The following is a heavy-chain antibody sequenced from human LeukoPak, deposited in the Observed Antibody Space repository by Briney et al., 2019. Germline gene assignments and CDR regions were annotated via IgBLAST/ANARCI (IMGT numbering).Heavy chain of an antibody. CDR1: GGSISSYY. D-gene: IGHD6-6*01. CDR2: IYYSGST. CDR3: ARDRWEQLDY. J-gene: IGHJ4*02. V-gene: IGHV4-59*01. Sequence: PSETLSLTCTVSGGSISSYYRSWIRQPPGKGLEWIGYIYYSGSTNYNPSLKSRVTISVDTSKNQFSLKLSSVTAADTAVYYCARDRWEQLDYWGQGTLVTVSS.